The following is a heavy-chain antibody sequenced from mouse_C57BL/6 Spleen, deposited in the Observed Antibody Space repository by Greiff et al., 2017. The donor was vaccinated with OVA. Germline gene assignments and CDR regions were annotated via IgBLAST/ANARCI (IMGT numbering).Heavy chain of an antibody. CDR1: GYTFTSYW. J-gene: IGHJ2*01. Sequence: VQLQQPGAELVKPGASVKLSCKASGYTFTSYWLHWVKQRPGQGLEWIGMIHPNSGSTNYNEKFKSKATLTVDKSSSTASMQLSSLTSEDSAVYYCARKTYYDYDDFDYWGQGTTLTVAS. D-gene: IGHD2-4*01. V-gene: IGHV1-64*01. CDR2: IHPNSGST. CDR3: ARKTYYDYDDFDY.